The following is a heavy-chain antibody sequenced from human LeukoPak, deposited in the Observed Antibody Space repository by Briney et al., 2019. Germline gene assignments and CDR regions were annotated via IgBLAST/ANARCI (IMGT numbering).Heavy chain of an antibody. D-gene: IGHD2-21*02. J-gene: IGHJ4*02. V-gene: IGHV3-66*01. Sequence: PGGSLRLSCAASGFTVSSNYMNWVRQAPGGGLEWVSGIHSGGSTYYADSVKGRFTISRDNFKNTVYLQMNSLRAEDTAVYYCARDNDDRVVVTVPHWGQGTLVTVSS. CDR1: GFTVSSNY. CDR3: ARDNDDRVVVTVPH. CDR2: IHSGGST.